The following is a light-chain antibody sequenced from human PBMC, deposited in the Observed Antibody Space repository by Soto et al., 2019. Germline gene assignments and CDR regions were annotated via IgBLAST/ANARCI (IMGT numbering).Light chain of an antibody. V-gene: IGLV2-23*02. CDR3: CSYAGSEV. CDR1: SNDVGSYNL. J-gene: IGLJ3*02. Sequence: QSALTQPASVSGSPGQSITISCTGTSNDVGSYNLVSWYQQHPGKAPKLMIYEVNKRPSGVSNRFSGSKSGNTASLTSSGLQAEDEADYYCCSYAGSEVFGGGTKLTVL. CDR2: EVN.